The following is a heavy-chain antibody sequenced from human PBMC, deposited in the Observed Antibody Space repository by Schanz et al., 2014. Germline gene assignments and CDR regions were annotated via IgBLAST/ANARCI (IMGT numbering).Heavy chain of an antibody. CDR1: GFSFSDHA. Sequence: VELVESGGGLVQPGGSLRLSCAASGFSFSDHAMDWVRQAPGKGLEYISAISNNGDSTYYADSVKGRFTISRDNSKNTLYLQMNSLRAEDTAVYYCAKGRFGELSAFDIWGQGTMVTVSS. J-gene: IGHJ3*02. D-gene: IGHD3-10*01. CDR3: AKGRFGELSAFDI. CDR2: ISNNGDST. V-gene: IGHV3-64*04.